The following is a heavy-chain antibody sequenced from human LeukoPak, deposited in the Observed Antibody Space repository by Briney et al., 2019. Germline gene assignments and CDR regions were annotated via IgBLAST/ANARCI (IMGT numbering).Heavy chain of an antibody. J-gene: IGHJ3*02. V-gene: IGHV3-21*01. CDR1: GFTFSSYS. CDR3: ATAVSRYTLTWGGFDI. Sequence: PGGSLRLSCAASGFTFSSYSMNWVRQAPGKGLEWVSSISSSSSYIYYADSVKGRFTISRDNAKNSLYLQMNSLRAEDTAVYYCATAVSRYTLTWGGFDIWGQGTRVTVSS. D-gene: IGHD1-14*01. CDR2: ISSSSSYI.